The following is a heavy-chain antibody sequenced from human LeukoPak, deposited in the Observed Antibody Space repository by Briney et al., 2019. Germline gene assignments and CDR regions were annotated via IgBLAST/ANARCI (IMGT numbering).Heavy chain of an antibody. V-gene: IGHV4-38-2*02. J-gene: IGHJ4*02. CDR3: AREWYSSSWYDY. CDR2: IYHSGST. CDR1: GYSISSGYY. D-gene: IGHD6-13*01. Sequence: SETLSLTCAVSGYSISSGYYRGWIRQPPGKGLEWIGSIYHSGSTYYNPSLKSRVTISVDTSKNQFSLKLSSVTAADTAVYYCAREWYSSSWYDYWGQGTLVTVSS.